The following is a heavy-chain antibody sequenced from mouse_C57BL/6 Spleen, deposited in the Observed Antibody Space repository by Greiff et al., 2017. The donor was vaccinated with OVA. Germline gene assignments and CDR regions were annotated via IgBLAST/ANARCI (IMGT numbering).Heavy chain of an antibody. J-gene: IGHJ4*01. Sequence: QVQLQQPGAELVKPGASVKMSCKASGYTFPSYWITWVKQRPGQGLEWIGDIYPGSGSTNYNEKFKSKATLTVDPSSSTAYMQLSSLTSEDSAVYYCERRDYDGGYYAMDYWGQGTSVTVSS. V-gene: IGHV1-55*01. CDR2: IYPGSGST. D-gene: IGHD2-4*01. CDR3: ERRDYDGGYYAMDY. CDR1: GYTFPSYW.